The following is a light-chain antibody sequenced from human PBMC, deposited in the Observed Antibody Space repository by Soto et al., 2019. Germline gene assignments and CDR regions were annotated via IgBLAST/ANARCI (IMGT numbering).Light chain of an antibody. CDR2: LDSDGSH. CDR3: QTGGTGIHVV. V-gene: IGLV4-69*01. J-gene: IGLJ2*01. Sequence: QSVLTQSPSASASLGASVKLTCTLSSGHSSYAIAWHQQQPEKGPRHLMKLDSDGSHTKGDAIPDRFSGSSSGAERYLTISSPQSEDEADYYCQTGGTGIHVVFGGGTKVTVL. CDR1: SGHSSYA.